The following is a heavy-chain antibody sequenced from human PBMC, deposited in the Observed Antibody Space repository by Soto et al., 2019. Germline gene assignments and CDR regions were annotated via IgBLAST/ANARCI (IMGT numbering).Heavy chain of an antibody. CDR2: INADNGNT. Sequence: ASVKVSCKASGYTFTSYGTSWVHQAPGQRLEWMGWINADNGNTKYAQKFQGRVTITRDTSASTAYMELSSLRSEDTAVYYCAREDIVAWGQGTLVTAPQ. V-gene: IGHV1-3*01. CDR1: GYTFTSYG. J-gene: IGHJ5*02. D-gene: IGHD2-15*01. CDR3: AREDIVA.